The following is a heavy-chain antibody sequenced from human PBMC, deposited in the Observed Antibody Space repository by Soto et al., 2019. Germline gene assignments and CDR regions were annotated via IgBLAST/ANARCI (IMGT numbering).Heavy chain of an antibody. CDR2: INHSGST. V-gene: IGHV4-34*01. Sequence: SETLSLTCAVYGGSFSGYYWSWIRQPPGKGLEWIGEINHSGSTNYNPSLKSRVTISVDTSKNQFSLKLSSVTAADTAVFYCARGVYDFWSGYSNLDYWGQGTLVTVSS. CDR3: ARGVYDFWSGYSNLDY. CDR1: GGSFSGYY. J-gene: IGHJ4*02. D-gene: IGHD3-3*01.